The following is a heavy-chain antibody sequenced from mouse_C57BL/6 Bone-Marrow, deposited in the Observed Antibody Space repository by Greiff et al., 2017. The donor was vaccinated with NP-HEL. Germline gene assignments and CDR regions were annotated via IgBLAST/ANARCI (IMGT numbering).Heavy chain of an antibody. CDR1: GYTFTNYW. CDR2: IYPGGGYT. V-gene: IGHV1-63*01. J-gene: IGHJ3*01. D-gene: IGHD2-4*01. CDR3: ASYDYVSWFAY. Sequence: QVQLKESGAELVRPGTSVKMSCKASGYTFTNYWIGWAKQRPGHGLERIGDIYPGGGYTNYNEKFKGKATLTADKSSSTAYMQFSSLTSEDSAIYDCASYDYVSWFAYWGQGTLVTVSA.